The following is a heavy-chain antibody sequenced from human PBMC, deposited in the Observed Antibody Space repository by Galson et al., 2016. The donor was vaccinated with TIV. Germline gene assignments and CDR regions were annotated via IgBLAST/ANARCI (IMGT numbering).Heavy chain of an antibody. Sequence: SETLSLTCTVSGVSISISNYFWGWIRQPPGKGLEWIGYIYYSGTTHNSSSLKSRVSISVDTSKNQFSLKLNSVTAADTAMYYCARDGVGATFDYWGQGTLVTVSS. CDR1: GVSISISNYF. CDR3: ARDGVGATFDY. D-gene: IGHD1-26*01. J-gene: IGHJ4*02. V-gene: IGHV4-39*07. CDR2: IYYSGTT.